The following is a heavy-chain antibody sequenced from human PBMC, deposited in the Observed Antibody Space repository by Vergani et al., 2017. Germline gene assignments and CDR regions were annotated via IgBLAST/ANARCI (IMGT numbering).Heavy chain of an antibody. Sequence: QVQLVESGGGVVQPGGSLRLSCAASGFTFSSYGMHWVRQAPGKGLEWVAFIRYDGSNKYYADSVKGRFTISRDNSKNTLCLQMNSLRAEDTAVYYCAKDTGSGGWYDEGCSDYWGQGTLVTVSS. CDR3: AKDTGSGGWYDEGCSDY. J-gene: IGHJ4*02. CDR1: GFTFSSYG. CDR2: IRYDGSNK. D-gene: IGHD6-19*01. V-gene: IGHV3-30*02.